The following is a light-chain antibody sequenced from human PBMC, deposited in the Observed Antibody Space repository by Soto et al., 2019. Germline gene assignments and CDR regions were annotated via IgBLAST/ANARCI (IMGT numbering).Light chain of an antibody. CDR2: DAS. CDR3: QQYNSYSPWT. V-gene: IGKV1-5*01. Sequence: DIQMTQSPSTLSASVGDRVTLTCRASQSVSTWLAWYKQKPGKAPKLLIYDASYLESGVPSRFSGSGSGTEFTLTITSLQPDDFATYYCQQYNSYSPWTFGQGTKVEIK. J-gene: IGKJ1*01. CDR1: QSVSTW.